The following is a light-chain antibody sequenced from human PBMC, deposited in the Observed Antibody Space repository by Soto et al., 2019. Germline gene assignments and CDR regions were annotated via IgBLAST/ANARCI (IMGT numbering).Light chain of an antibody. CDR1: QSLVYSDGNTY. CDR2: QVS. J-gene: IGKJ1*01. Sequence: VLTQTPLSSPVTLGQPASISCRSSQSLVYSDGNTYLSGLQQRPGQPPRLLIYQVSNRFSGVPDRFSGRGAGTDFTLKISRVEAEDVGVYSCIQFSHFPRTFGQGTKV. V-gene: IGKV2-24*01. CDR3: IQFSHFPRT.